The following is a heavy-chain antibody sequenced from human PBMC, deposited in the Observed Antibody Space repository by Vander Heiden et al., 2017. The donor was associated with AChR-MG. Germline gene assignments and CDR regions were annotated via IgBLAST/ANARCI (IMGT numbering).Heavy chain of an antibody. J-gene: IGHJ5*02. V-gene: IGHV3-11*01. Sequence: QVQLVESGGGLVKPGGSLRLSCAASGFTFRDYHMGWIRQSAEKGLEWVSHISSSGSTIYYADSVKGRFTTSRDNAKNSLYLEMNSLRAEDTAVYYCARDGRQGRPDRWGQGTLVTVSS. CDR2: ISSSGSTI. CDR1: GFTFRDYH. CDR3: ARDGRQGRPDR.